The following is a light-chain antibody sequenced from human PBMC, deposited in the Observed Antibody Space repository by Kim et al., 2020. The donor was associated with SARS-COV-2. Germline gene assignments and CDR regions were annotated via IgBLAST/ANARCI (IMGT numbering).Light chain of an antibody. Sequence: DIVMTQSPDSLAVSLGETATINCKSSQSVLYSSNNKNYLAWFQQKPGQPPQLLIYWASTRESGVPARFSGSGSGTDFTLTISSLQAEDVAVYYCQQYYSIPWTFGQGTKVDIK. CDR1: QSVLYSSNNKNY. J-gene: IGKJ1*01. V-gene: IGKV4-1*01. CDR2: WAS. CDR3: QQYYSIPWT.